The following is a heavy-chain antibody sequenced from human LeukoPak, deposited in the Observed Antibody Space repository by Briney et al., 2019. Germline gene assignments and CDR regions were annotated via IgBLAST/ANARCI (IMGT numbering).Heavy chain of an antibody. Sequence: ASVKVSCKGSGGIFSTSAINWVRQAPGQGPEWMGRIVPLFGTTEYAQKFQGRVAITADKSTSTAYMELTSLRSDDTAVYYCATDMTLGGIMVKFYFEYWGQGSLVTVSS. CDR1: GGIFSTSA. D-gene: IGHD3-16*01. CDR2: IVPLFGTT. J-gene: IGHJ4*02. V-gene: IGHV1-69*06. CDR3: ATDMTLGGIMVKFYFEY.